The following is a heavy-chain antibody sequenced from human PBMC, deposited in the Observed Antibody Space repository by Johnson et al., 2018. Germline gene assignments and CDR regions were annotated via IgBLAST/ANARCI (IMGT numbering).Heavy chain of an antibody. V-gene: IGHV4-34*01. J-gene: IGHJ6*03. CDR2: INHSGST. CDR1: GGSFSGYY. Sequence: QVQLQQWGAGLLKPSETLSLTCAVYGGSFSGYYWSWIRQPPGKGLEWIGEINHSGSTNYNPSLKSRVTISVDTSKNQFSRKLSSVTAADTAVYYGARGGHVQKGSYYMDVWGKGTTVTVSS. CDR3: ARGGHVQKGSYYMDV. D-gene: IGHD1-1*01.